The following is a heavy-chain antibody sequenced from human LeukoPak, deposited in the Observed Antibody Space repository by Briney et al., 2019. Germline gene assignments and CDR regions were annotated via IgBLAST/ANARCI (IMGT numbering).Heavy chain of an antibody. Sequence: SGGSPRLSCADSGFTVSSNYMRWVRQAPGKGLEWVSVIYSGGSTHYADSVKGRFTISRDNSKNTLYLQMNSLRAEDTAVYYCARDRLHYDSLTGYPADWGQGTLVTVSS. CDR3: ARDRLHYDSLTGYPAD. D-gene: IGHD3-9*01. J-gene: IGHJ4*02. V-gene: IGHV3-66*01. CDR1: GFTVSSNY. CDR2: IYSGGST.